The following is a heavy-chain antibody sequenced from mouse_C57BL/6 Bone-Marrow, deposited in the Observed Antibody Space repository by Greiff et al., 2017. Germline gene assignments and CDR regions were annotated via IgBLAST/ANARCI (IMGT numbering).Heavy chain of an antibody. CDR2: IRLKSDNYAT. Sequence: EVKLMESGGGLVQPGGSMKLSCVASGFTFSNYWMNWVRQSPEKGLEWVAQIRLKSDNYATHYAESVKGRFTISRDDSKSSVYLQMNNLRAEDTGIYYCTGLYYPPDYWGQGTTLTVSS. V-gene: IGHV6-3*01. CDR3: TGLYYPPDY. CDR1: GFTFSNYW. D-gene: IGHD2-1*01. J-gene: IGHJ2*01.